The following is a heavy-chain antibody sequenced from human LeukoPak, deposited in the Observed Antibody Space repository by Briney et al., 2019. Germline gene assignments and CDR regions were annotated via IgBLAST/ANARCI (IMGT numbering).Heavy chain of an antibody. D-gene: IGHD1-26*01. V-gene: IGHV3-21*01. CDR1: GFTFSSYS. J-gene: IGHJ4*02. CDR3: VRVYSGSPDPAY. CDR2: ISSSNSYI. Sequence: GGSLRLSCAASGFTFSSYSMKWVRQAPGKGLEWVSSISSSNSYIYYADSVQGRFTISRDNAKNSLYLEMNSLRADDTAVYYCVRVYSGSPDPAYWGQGTLVTVSS.